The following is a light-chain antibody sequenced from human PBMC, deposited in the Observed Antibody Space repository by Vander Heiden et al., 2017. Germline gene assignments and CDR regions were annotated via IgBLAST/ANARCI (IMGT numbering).Light chain of an antibody. CDR1: QSISPY. J-gene: IGKJ2*01. Sequence: DIQMTQSPSSLSASVGDRVTITCRASQSISPYLSWCQQKPGEAPKLLIYGASSLQSGVPSRFSGSGSGTDFTLTISSLQPEDFATYYCQQCLVVPYTFGQGTRLEIK. V-gene: IGKV1-39*01. CDR2: GAS. CDR3: QQCLVVPYT.